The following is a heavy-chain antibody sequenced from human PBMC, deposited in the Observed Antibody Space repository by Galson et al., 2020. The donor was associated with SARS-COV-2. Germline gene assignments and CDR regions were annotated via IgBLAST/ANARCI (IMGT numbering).Heavy chain of an antibody. J-gene: IGHJ6*03. D-gene: IGHD4-17*01. V-gene: IGHV4-59*01. Sequence: SETLSLTCSVSGDSISSYYWSWIRQPPGKGLEWIGDFYYSGSTNYNPSLKSRVDISVDTSKKQLSLELSSVTAADTAVYYCARVLLDYRFDNYYYMDVWGKGTTVTVSS. CDR3: ARVLLDYRFDNYYYMDV. CDR2: FYYSGST. CDR1: GDSISSYY.